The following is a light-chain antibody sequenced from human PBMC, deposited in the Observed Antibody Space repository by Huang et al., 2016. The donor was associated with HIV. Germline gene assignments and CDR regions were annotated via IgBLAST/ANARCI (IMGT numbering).Light chain of an antibody. CDR1: QSVGGN. V-gene: IGKV3-15*01. CDR2: SVS. Sequence: IVMTQSPATLSVSPGDSAPLSCRASQSVGGNLAWYQQKPGQAPRLLIHSVSSRATGIPARFGGSGSRTDFTLTISSLQSEDFAIYYCHQYSYWPPTFGQGTKV. J-gene: IGKJ1*01. CDR3: HQYSYWPPT.